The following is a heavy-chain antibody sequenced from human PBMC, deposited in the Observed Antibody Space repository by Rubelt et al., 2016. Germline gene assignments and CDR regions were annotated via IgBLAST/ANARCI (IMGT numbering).Heavy chain of an antibody. V-gene: IGHV5-10-1*03. Sequence: EVQLVQSGAEVKKPGESLRISCKGSGYSFNSYWISWVRQMPGKGLEWMGRIDPSDSYTNYSPSFQGHCTISGDKCMSTSYLQWSRLKASDTAMYYCARRSLGGTGTSYGMDVWGQGTTVTVSS. CDR2: IDPSDSYT. D-gene: IGHD3-10*01. CDR1: GYSFNSYW. CDR3: ARRSLGGTGTSYGMDV. J-gene: IGHJ6*02.